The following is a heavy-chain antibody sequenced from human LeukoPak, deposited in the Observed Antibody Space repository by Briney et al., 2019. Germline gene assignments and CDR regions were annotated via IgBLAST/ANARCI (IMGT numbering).Heavy chain of an antibody. D-gene: IGHD5-18*01. CDR1: GGSISSSSAY. J-gene: IGHJ4*02. CDR3: VSPRGFSYGYFDY. CDR2: IYYSENT. Sequence: SETLSLTCTVSGGSISSSSAYWGWIRQPPGKGLEWIGSIYYSENTYYNPSLKSRVTISADTSKNQFSLTLGSVSATDTAVYYCVSPRGFSYGYFDYWGQGTLVTVSS. V-gene: IGHV4-39*01.